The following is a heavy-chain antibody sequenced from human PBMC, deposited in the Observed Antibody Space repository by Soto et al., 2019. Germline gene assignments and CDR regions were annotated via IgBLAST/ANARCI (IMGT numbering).Heavy chain of an antibody. V-gene: IGHV3-21*01. CDR2: ISSASSET. CDR1: GFTFSRVS. J-gene: IGHJ4*01. Sequence: PGEALKITCEASGFTFSRVSMNWVRQVPGRGLELVASISSASSETWYAGSVKGRFIISRDNAQNSLFLQMNTLRPEDSAIYYCARVPXWGPGTHVTVSX. CDR3: ARVPX.